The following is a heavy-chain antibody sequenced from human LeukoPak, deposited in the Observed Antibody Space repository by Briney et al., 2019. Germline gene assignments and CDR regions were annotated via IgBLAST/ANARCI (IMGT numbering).Heavy chain of an antibody. J-gene: IGHJ4*02. CDR3: TRNFLVDKDDY. CDR2: IRSKAYGGTT. V-gene: IGHV3-49*03. CDR1: GFTFCDFA. D-gene: IGHD5-12*01. Sequence: GGSLRLSCTTSGFTFCDFAMSWFRQASGKGLEWVGFIRSKAYGGTTEYAASVKGRFTISRDDSKSVVYLQMNSLKTEDTAVYYCTRNFLVDKDDYWGQGTLVTVSS.